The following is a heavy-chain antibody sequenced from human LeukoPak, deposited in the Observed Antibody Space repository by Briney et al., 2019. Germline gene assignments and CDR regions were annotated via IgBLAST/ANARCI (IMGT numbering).Heavy chain of an antibody. V-gene: IGHV4-31*03. CDR1: GGSISSGGYY. D-gene: IGHD2-2*01. J-gene: IGHJ6*02. CDR2: IYYSGST. Sequence: PSQTLSLTCTVSGGSISSGGYYWSWIRQHPGKGLEWIGYIYYSGSTYYNPSLKSRVTISVDTSKNQFSLKLSSVAAADTAVYYCARDRGYCSSTSCSYYYGMDVWGQGTTVTVSS. CDR3: ARDRGYCSSTSCSYYYGMDV.